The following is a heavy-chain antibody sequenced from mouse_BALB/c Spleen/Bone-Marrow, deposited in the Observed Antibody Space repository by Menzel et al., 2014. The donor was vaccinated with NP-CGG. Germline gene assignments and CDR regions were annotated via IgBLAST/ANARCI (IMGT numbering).Heavy chain of an antibody. CDR2: ISGGGSYT. CDR3: ARHAYYDQTEVSFVY. CDR1: GFTFNNYG. J-gene: IGHJ3*01. Sequence: EAKVVESGGGLVKSGGSLKLSCAASGFTFNNYGMSWVRQTPEKRLEWVATISGGGSYTFYPDSVKGRFTISRDNAKNDLYLQLSSLRSEDTALYYCARHAYYDQTEVSFVYWGQGTLVTVSA. D-gene: IGHD2-4*01. V-gene: IGHV5-9-2*01.